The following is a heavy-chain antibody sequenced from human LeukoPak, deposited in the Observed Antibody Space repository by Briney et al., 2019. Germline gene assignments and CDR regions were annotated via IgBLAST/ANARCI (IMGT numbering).Heavy chain of an antibody. V-gene: IGHV1-2*02. CDR2: INPNSGGT. J-gene: IGHJ4*02. CDR3: ARAVVEEEQPGFDY. CDR1: GYTFTGYY. D-gene: IGHD6-13*01. Sequence: ASVKVSCKASGYTFTGYYMHWVRQAPGQGLEWMGWINPNSGGTNYAQKFQGRVTMTRDTSISTAYMELSRLRSDDTAVYYCARAVVEEEQPGFDYWGQGTLVTVSS.